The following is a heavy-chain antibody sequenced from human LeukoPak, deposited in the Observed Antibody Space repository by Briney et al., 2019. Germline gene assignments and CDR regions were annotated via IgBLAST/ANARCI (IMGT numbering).Heavy chain of an antibody. Sequence: GGSLRLSCAASGFTVSSNYMSWVRQAPGKGLEWVSVIYSGGSTYYADSVKGRFTISRDNSKNTLYLQMNSLRAEGTAVYYCAREYYYDSSGLHDAFDIWGQGTMVTVSS. CDR1: GFTVSSNY. J-gene: IGHJ3*02. V-gene: IGHV3-53*01. CDR2: IYSGGST. CDR3: AREYYYDSSGLHDAFDI. D-gene: IGHD3-22*01.